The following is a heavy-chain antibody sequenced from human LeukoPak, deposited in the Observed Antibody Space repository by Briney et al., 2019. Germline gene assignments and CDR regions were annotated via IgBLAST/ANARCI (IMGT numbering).Heavy chain of an antibody. D-gene: IGHD4-17*01. V-gene: IGHV3-23*01. J-gene: IGHJ4*02. CDR2: ISGSGGST. Sequence: GGSLRLSCAASGFTFSSYTMSWVRQAPGKGLEWVSAISGSGGSTYYADSVKGRFTISRDNSKNTLYLQMNSLRAEDTAVYYCAKRPSDYGDSGSDWGQGTLVTVSS. CDR1: GFTFSSYT. CDR3: AKRPSDYGDSGSD.